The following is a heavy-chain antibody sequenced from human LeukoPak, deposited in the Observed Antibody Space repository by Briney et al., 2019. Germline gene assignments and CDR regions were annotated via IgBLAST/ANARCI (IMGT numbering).Heavy chain of an antibody. V-gene: IGHV4-34*01. CDR3: ARHLATGVRWFDP. CDR1: GGSFSGYY. J-gene: IGHJ5*02. D-gene: IGHD3-10*01. CDR2: INHSGST. Sequence: RPSETLSLTCAVYGGSFSGYYWSWIRQPPGKGLEWIGEINHSGSTNYNPSLKSRVTISVDTSKNQFSLKLSSVTAADTAVYYCARHLATGVRWFDPWGQGTLVTVSS.